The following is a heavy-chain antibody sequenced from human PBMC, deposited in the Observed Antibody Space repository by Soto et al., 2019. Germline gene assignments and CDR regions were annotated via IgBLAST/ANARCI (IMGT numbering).Heavy chain of an antibody. Sequence: QVQLAQSGTEVKKPGSSVKVSCKASGDTFSFYTINWVRQAPGLGLEWVGRINPIVSMSNYAQKFQGRVSMTADKSTSTACMQLRSLRSDDTAMYFCAASYGSGYRAFDYWGQGALVTVSS. CDR1: GDTFSFYT. V-gene: IGHV1-69*02. J-gene: IGHJ4*02. D-gene: IGHD3-10*01. CDR2: INPIVSMS. CDR3: AASYGSGYRAFDY.